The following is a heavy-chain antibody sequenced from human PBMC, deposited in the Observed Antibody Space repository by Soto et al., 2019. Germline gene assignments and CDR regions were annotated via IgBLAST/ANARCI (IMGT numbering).Heavy chain of an antibody. V-gene: IGHV4-34*01. CDR2: INHSGST. J-gene: IGHJ6*02. CDR1: GGSFSGYY. D-gene: IGHD2-2*01. CDR3: ARARVVPPARYYYYYGMDV. Sequence: ETLSLTCAVYGGSFSGYYWSWIRQPPGKGLEWIGEINHSGSTNYNPSLKSRVTISVDTSKNQFSLKLSSATAADTAVYYCARARVVPPARYYYYYGMDVWGQGTTVTVSS.